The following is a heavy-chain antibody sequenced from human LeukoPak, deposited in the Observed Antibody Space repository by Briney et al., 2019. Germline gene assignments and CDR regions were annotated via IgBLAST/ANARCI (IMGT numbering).Heavy chain of an antibody. CDR3: AIMAVSNYELLLSYFDY. CDR2: IYYSGST. V-gene: IGHV4-39*01. D-gene: IGHD4-11*01. Sequence: SETLSLTCTVSGGSISSSSYYWGGIRQPPGKGLEWIGSIYYSGSTYYNPSLKSRVTISVDTSKNQFSLKLSSVTAADTAVYYCAIMAVSNYELLLSYFDYWGQGTLVTVSS. J-gene: IGHJ4*02. CDR1: GGSISSSSYY.